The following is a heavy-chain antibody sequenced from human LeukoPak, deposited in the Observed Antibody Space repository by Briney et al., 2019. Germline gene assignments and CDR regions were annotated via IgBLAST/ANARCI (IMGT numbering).Heavy chain of an antibody. V-gene: IGHV3-9*01. CDR2: ISWNSGSI. D-gene: IGHD5-18*01. CDR3: AKDMDTAMASGGLFDY. J-gene: IGHJ4*02. CDR1: GFTFDDYA. Sequence: GGSLRLSCAASGFTFDDYAMHWVRQAPGKGLEWVSGISWNSGSIGYADSVKGRFTISRDNAKNSLYLQMNSLRAEDTALYYCAKDMDTAMASGGLFDYWGQGTLVTVSS.